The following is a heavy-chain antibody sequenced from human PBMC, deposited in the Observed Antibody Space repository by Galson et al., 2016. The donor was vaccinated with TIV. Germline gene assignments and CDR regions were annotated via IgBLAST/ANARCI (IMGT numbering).Heavy chain of an antibody. Sequence: SLRLSCAASGFIFDEYAMHRVRQVSGKGLEWVAGISRSSDRRGYEDSVQGRFTISRDNAKNSLYLEMNSLRPEDTAFYYCVKANIYLEEIMGDGAFDFWGQGTRVTVSS. D-gene: IGHD3-3*01. CDR1: GFIFDEYA. V-gene: IGHV3-9*01. J-gene: IGHJ3*01. CDR3: VKANIYLEEIMGDGAFDF. CDR2: ISRSSDRR.